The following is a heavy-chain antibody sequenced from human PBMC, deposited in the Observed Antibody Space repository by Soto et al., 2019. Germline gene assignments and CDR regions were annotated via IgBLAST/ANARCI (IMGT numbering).Heavy chain of an antibody. CDR1: GYSFTSYW. CDR2: IYAGDSDI. V-gene: IGHV5-51*01. D-gene: IGHD6-19*01. Sequence: GESLKISCKGSGYSFTSYWIGWVRQMPGKGLEWMAIIYAGDSDIRYSPSFQGQVTISADKSISNAYLQWSSLKASDTAMYYCARQPSNGQWYVWGQGTTVTVSS. J-gene: IGHJ6*02. CDR3: ARQPSNGQWYV.